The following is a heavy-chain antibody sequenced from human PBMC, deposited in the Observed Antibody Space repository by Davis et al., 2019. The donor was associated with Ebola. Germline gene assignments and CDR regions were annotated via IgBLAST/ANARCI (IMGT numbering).Heavy chain of an antibody. CDR1: GGPIISSSSY. Sequence: MPSETPSLTCTVSGGPIISSSSYWGWIRQPPRKGLEWIGSIYYSGITYYNPSLKSRVTISVDTSKNQFSLKLSSVTAADTAVYYCARRLGYGDYCFDYWGQGSLVTVSS. CDR2: IYYSGIT. D-gene: IGHD4-17*01. J-gene: IGHJ4*02. CDR3: ARRLGYGDYCFDY. V-gene: IGHV4-39*07.